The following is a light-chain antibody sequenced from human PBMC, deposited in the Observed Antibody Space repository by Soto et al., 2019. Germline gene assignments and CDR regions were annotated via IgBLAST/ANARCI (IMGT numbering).Light chain of an antibody. CDR2: SNN. J-gene: IGLJ1*01. CDR3: AAWDDSLNGRG. CDR1: SSNIGSNT. Sequence: QSVLTQPPSASGTPGQRVTISCSGSSSNIGSNTVNWYQQLPGTAPKLLIYSNNQRPSGVPDRFSVSKSGTSASLAISGLQSEDEADYYCAAWDDSLNGRGFGTGTKLTVL. V-gene: IGLV1-44*01.